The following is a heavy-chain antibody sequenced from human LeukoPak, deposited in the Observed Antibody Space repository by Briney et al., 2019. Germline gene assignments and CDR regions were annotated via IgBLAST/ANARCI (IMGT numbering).Heavy chain of an antibody. CDR3: ARGSAEVAAASAEAFDI. CDR1: GASISSFF. J-gene: IGHJ3*02. D-gene: IGHD6-13*01. V-gene: IGHV4-59*12. Sequence: SETLSLTCAVSGASISSFFCNWVRQPPGKGLEWIGYIYKSENTNYNPSLKSRVTISGDTSKNEFSLKLTSVTAADTAVYYCARGSAEVAAASAEAFDIWGQGTMVTVSS. CDR2: IYKSENT.